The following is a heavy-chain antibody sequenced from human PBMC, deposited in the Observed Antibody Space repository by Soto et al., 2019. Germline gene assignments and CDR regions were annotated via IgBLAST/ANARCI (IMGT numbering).Heavy chain of an antibody. V-gene: IGHV3-74*01. D-gene: IGHD3-10*01. CDR2: INSDGSST. CDR1: GFTFSIYW. J-gene: IGHJ5*02. Sequence: GGSLRLSCAASGFTFSIYWMHWVRQAPGKGLVWVSRINSDGSSTSYADSVKGRFTISRDNAKNTLYLQMNSLRAEDTAVYFCTRDHYDGSGYNSFDPWGQGTLVTVSS. CDR3: TRDHYDGSGYNSFDP.